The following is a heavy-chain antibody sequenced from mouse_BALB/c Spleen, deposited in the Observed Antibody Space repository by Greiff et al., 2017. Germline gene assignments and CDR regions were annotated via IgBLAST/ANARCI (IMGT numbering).Heavy chain of an antibody. D-gene: IGHD2-14*01. V-gene: IGHV7-3*02. CDR3: ARDTRYDVFWYFDV. CDR1: GFTFTDYY. CDR2: IRNKANGYTT. J-gene: IGHJ1*01. Sequence: EVQRVESGGGLVQPGGSLRLSCATSGFTFTDYYMSWVRQPPGKALEWLGFIRNKANGYTTEYSASVKGRFTISRDNSQSILYLQMNTLRAEDSATYYCARDTRYDVFWYFDVWGAGTTVTVSS.